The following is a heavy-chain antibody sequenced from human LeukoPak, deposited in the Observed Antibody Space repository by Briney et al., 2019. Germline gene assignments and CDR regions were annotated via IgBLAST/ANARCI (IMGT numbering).Heavy chain of an antibody. CDR2: INYSGST. D-gene: IGHD1-1*01. Sequence: SETLSLTCTVSGGSISSQYWSWIRQPPGKGLEWIAYINYSGSTKYNPSLKSRVTISVDASKNQFSLRLISVTAADTAIYYCARRNDVMDVWGQGTTVTVSS. J-gene: IGHJ6*02. V-gene: IGHV4-59*08. CDR1: GGSISSQY. CDR3: ARRNDVMDV.